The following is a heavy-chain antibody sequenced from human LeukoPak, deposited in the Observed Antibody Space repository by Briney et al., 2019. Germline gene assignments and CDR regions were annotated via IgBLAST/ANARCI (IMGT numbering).Heavy chain of an antibody. CDR1: GGSISSSSYY. J-gene: IGHJ3*02. D-gene: IGHD3-16*01. Sequence: PSETLSLTCTVSGGSISSSSYYWGWIRQPPGKGLEWIGSIYYSGSTYYNPSLKSRVTISVDTSKNQFSLKLSSVTAADTAVYYCARGKIPTYYDYVWGSLDAFDIWGQGTMVTVSS. V-gene: IGHV4-39*07. CDR2: IYYSGST. CDR3: ARGKIPTYYDYVWGSLDAFDI.